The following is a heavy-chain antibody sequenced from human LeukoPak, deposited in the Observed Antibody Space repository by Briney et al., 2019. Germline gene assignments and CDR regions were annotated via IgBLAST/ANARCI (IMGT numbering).Heavy chain of an antibody. CDR2: IYTSGST. CDR3: AREILTTVTRGWFDP. J-gene: IGHJ5*02. Sequence: SETLSLTCTVSGGSISSGSYYWSWLRQPAGKGLEWIGRIYTSGSTNYNPSHKSRVTISVDTSKNQFSLKLSSVTAADTAVYYCAREILTTVTRGWFDPWGQGTLVTVSS. CDR1: GGSISSGSYY. D-gene: IGHD4-17*01. V-gene: IGHV4-61*02.